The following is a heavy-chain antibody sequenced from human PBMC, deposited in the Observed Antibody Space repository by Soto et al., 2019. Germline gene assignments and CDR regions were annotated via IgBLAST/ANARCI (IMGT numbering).Heavy chain of an antibody. J-gene: IGHJ6*02. CDR1: GFTFSSYS. V-gene: IGHV3-21*01. Sequence: GGSLRLSCAASGFTFSSYSMNWVRQAPGKGLEWVSSISSSSSYIYYADSVKGRFTISRDNAKNSLYLQMNSLRAEDTAVYYCARDLDCSGGSCYLPHYSSYSGMDVWGQGTTGTVS. D-gene: IGHD2-15*01. CDR3: ARDLDCSGGSCYLPHYSSYSGMDV. CDR2: ISSSSSYI.